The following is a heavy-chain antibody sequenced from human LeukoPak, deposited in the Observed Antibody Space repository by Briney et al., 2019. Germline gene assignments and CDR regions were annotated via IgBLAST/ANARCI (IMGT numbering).Heavy chain of an antibody. CDR2: INPSGDGT. D-gene: IGHD1-14*01. V-gene: IGHV1-46*01. Sequence: ASVKVSCKASGHTFTTYYVHLVRQAPGQGLEWMGVINPSGDGTNYPQRFQGRVTLTRDTSSSTVYMELSSLRSEDTAIYYCAKETPNTGWFDPWGQGTLVTVSS. CDR1: GHTFTTYY. CDR3: AKETPNTGWFDP. J-gene: IGHJ5*02.